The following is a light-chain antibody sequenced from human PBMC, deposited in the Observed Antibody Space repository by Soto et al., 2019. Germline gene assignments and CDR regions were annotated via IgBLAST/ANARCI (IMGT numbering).Light chain of an antibody. CDR3: QQTYGNPPT. CDR1: ENIRDF. CDR2: GAS. J-gene: IGKJ1*01. Sequence: DIQMTQSPSSLSTSVGDRVTITCRASENIRDFVNWYQQKPGKAPNLLIYGASTLQGGVPSRCSGSGSATDFTLTISSLQHEDFATYYCQQTYGNPPTFGQGTKVDIK. V-gene: IGKV1-39*01.